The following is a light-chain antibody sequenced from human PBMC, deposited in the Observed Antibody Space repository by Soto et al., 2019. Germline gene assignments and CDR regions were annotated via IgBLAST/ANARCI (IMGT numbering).Light chain of an antibody. J-gene: IGKJ5*01. CDR1: HSLVYSDGNTY. CDR2: KAS. CDR3: MPGTHWPTT. V-gene: IGKV2-30*01. Sequence: VVMTQSTLSLPLTLGQPAPISCRSSHSLVYSDGNTYLNWFHQRPGQSPRRLIYKASNRDSGVPDRFSGSGSGTDFTLNIRRVQAEDVGVYYCMPGTHWPTTFGQGTRLAIK.